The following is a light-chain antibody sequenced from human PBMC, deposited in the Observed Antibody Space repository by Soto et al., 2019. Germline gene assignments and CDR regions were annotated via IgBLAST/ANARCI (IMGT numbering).Light chain of an antibody. CDR1: SSNIGSNT. CDR2: SNN. V-gene: IGLV1-44*01. CDR3: AAWDNSLNGPNYV. J-gene: IGLJ1*01. Sequence: QSVLTQPPSASVTPGQRVTISCSGGSSNIGSNTVDWYQQLPETAPKLLMYSNNQRPSGVPDRFSGSKSGTSASLAISGLQSEDEADYYCAAWDNSLNGPNYVFGTGTKVTVL.